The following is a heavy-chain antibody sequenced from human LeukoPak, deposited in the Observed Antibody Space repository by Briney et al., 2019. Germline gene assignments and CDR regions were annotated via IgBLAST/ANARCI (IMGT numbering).Heavy chain of an antibody. Sequence: ASVKVSCKASGYSFPNYGIHWVRQAPGQRFEWMGWINAGNGDTKYSQTFQGRDTITRDTSARTTYMEMRRLRSEDTAVYYCARDLFYCSADYCDLHGMDVWGQGTTVSVSS. J-gene: IGHJ6*02. V-gene: IGHV1-3*01. CDR1: GYSFPNYG. CDR3: ARDLFYCSADYCDLHGMDV. CDR2: INAGNGDT. D-gene: IGHD2-15*01.